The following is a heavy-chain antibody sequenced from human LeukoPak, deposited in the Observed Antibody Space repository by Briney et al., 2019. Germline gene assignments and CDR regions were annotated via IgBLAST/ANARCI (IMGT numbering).Heavy chain of an antibody. CDR3: VRVGSVAGSDYLDY. CDR2: SRNKAKSYTT. V-gene: IGHV3-72*01. D-gene: IGHD6-19*01. Sequence: PGGSLRLSCAVSGFTFSDHFLDWVRQAPGKGLEWVGRSRNKAKSYTTEYAASVKGRFTISRDDSKNSLSLQMNSLKTEDTAVYYCVRVGSVAGSDYLDYWGQGTPVTVSS. J-gene: IGHJ4*02. CDR1: GFTFSDHF.